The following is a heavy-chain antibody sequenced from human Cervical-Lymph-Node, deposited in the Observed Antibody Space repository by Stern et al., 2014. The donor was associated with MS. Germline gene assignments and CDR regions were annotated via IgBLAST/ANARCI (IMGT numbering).Heavy chain of an antibody. CDR2: ISSSSSNI. CDR1: GFTFRTYS. CDR3: ARDLKYYDFWSSYFVPYGMDV. Sequence: EVQLVESGGGLVQPGGSLRLSCAASGFTFRTYSMNWVRQAPGKGLEWVSYISSSSSNIYYEDSVKGRFTISRDNAKNSLYLQMNSLRDEDTAVYYCARDLKYYDFWSSYFVPYGMDVWGQGTTVTVSS. V-gene: IGHV3-48*02. D-gene: IGHD3-3*01. J-gene: IGHJ6*02.